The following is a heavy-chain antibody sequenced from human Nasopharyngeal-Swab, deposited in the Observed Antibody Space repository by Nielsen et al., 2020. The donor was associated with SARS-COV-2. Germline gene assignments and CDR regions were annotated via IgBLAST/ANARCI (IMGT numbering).Heavy chain of an antibody. CDR2: FDPKEGKT. J-gene: IGHJ4*02. V-gene: IGHV1-24*01. CDR3: VTITCTIFGMDFGNSAFDY. CDR1: GNSLTEIS. Sequence: ASVKVSCKVSGNSLTEISMHWVRQAPGKGLEWMGGFDPKEGKTIYTQKFQGRVTMTEDTSTDTAYMELSRLRSDDTALYYCVTITCTIFGMDFGNSAFDYWGLGTLVTVSS. D-gene: IGHD3-3*01.